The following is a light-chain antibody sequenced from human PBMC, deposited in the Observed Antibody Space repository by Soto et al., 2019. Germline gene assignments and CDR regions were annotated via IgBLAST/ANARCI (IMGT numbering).Light chain of an antibody. CDR2: GAS. Sequence: DIVLTQSPGTMYLSPGESPTLSCMASQSVRSSYLAWYQQRPGQAPRLLIYGASSRAAGIPDRFSGSGSGTDFPLTINRLEPEDFALYFCQQYGSSPLTFGQGTRLEIK. V-gene: IGKV3-20*01. J-gene: IGKJ5*01. CDR3: QQYGSSPLT. CDR1: QSVRSSY.